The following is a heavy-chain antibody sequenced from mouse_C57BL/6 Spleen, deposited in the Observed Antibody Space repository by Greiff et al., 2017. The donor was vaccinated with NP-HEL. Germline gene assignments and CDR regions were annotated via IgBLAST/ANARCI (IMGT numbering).Heavy chain of an antibody. D-gene: IGHD3-2*02. V-gene: IGHV1-59*01. CDR2: IDPSDSYT. J-gene: IGHJ3*01. Sequence: VQLQQPGAELVRPGTSVKLSCKASGYTFTSYWMHWVKQRPGQGLEWIGVIDPSDSYTNYNQKFKGKATLTVDTSSSTAYMQLSSLTSEDSAVYYCARDSSGYEAWFAYWGQGTLVTVSA. CDR1: GYTFTSYW. CDR3: ARDSSGYEAWFAY.